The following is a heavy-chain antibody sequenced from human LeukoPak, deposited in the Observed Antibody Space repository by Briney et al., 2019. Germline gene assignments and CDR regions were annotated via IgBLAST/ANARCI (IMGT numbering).Heavy chain of an antibody. V-gene: IGHV1-46*01. Sequence: GASVKVSFKASGYTFTSYYMHWVRQAPGQGLEWMGLINPSGGSTSYAQKFQGRVTMTRDTSTSTVYMELSSLRSEDTAVYYCARESGDSSSPVYFDYWGQGTLVTVSS. CDR2: INPSGGST. CDR3: ARESGDSSSPVYFDY. D-gene: IGHD6-13*01. J-gene: IGHJ4*02. CDR1: GYTFTSYY.